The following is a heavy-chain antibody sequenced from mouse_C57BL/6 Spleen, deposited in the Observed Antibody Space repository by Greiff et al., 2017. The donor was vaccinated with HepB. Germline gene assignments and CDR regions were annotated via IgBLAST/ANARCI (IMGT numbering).Heavy chain of an antibody. Sequence: EVQLQQSGPELVKPGASVKISCKASGYTFTDYYMNWVKQSHGKSLEWIGDINPNTGGTSYNQKFKGKATLTVDKSSSTAYMELRRLRSEDSAVYYCASWDYGSSYEAMDYWGQGTSVTVSS. CDR1: GYTFTDYY. CDR3: ASWDYGSSYEAMDY. J-gene: IGHJ4*01. CDR2: INPNTGGT. D-gene: IGHD1-1*01. V-gene: IGHV1-26*01.